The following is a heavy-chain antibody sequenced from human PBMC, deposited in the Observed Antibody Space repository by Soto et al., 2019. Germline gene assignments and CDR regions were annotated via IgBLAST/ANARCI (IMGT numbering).Heavy chain of an antibody. V-gene: IGHV4-38-2*01. CDR2: IYHSGST. CDR3: ARHAKSGMDV. J-gene: IGHJ6*02. Sequence: SETLSLTCAVSGYSISSGYYWGWIRQPPGKGLEWIGSIYHSGSTYYNPSLKSRVTISVDTSKNQFSLKLSSVTAADTAVYYCARHAKSGMDVWGQGTTVTVS. CDR1: GYSISSGYY.